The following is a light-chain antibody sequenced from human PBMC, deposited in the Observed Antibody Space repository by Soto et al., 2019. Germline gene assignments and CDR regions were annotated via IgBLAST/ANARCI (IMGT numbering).Light chain of an antibody. Sequence: DIVLTQSPGTLSLSPGDRATLSCRASQSVSNYVAWYQQRPGQAPRLLIYDASNRATGIPARFSGSGSGTDFTLTISSLEPEDFAVYYCQQRSHGLTFGGGTRLEIK. V-gene: IGKV3-11*01. CDR2: DAS. CDR1: QSVSNY. CDR3: QQRSHGLT. J-gene: IGKJ5*01.